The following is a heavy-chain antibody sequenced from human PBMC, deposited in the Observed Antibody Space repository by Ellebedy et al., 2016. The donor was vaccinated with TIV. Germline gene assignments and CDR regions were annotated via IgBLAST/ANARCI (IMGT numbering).Heavy chain of an antibody. J-gene: IGHJ4*02. Sequence: GESLKISCAASGFTFSSYAMSWVRQAPGKGLEWVSGISGIATSKAYADSVRGRFTISRDNSKNTLYLQMNSLRAEDTAVYYCASSRYHYYLGNTIFVYWGQGTLVTVSS. CDR1: GFTFSSYA. CDR3: ASSRYHYYLGNTIFVY. D-gene: IGHD3-10*01. V-gene: IGHV3-23*01. CDR2: ISGIATSK.